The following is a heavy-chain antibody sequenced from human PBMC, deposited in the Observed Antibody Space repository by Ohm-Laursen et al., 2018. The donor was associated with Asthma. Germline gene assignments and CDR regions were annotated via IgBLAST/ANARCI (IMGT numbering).Heavy chain of an antibody. CDR3: ARARSGSSYDY. D-gene: IGHD1-26*01. Sequence: SLRLSCSASGFTFSSYWMHWVRQAPGKGPVWVSRLNTDGSGTWYADSVKGRFTISRDNVKNTLYLQMNSLRAEDTAVYYCARARSGSSYDYWGQGTLVTVSS. CDR1: GFTFSSYW. V-gene: IGHV3-74*01. CDR2: LNTDGSGT. J-gene: IGHJ4*02.